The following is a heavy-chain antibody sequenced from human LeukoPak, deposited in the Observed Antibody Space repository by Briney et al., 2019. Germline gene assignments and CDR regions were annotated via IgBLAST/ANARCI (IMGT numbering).Heavy chain of an antibody. CDR1: GFTFSSYA. CDR2: ISGSGGST. Sequence: GGSLRLSCAASGFTFSSYAMSWVRQAPGKGLEWVPAISGSGGSTYYADSVKGRFTISRDNSKNTLYLQMNSLRAEDTAVYYCATLGYSGYDEPDAFDIWGQGTMVTVSS. J-gene: IGHJ3*02. V-gene: IGHV3-23*01. CDR3: ATLGYSGYDEPDAFDI. D-gene: IGHD5-12*01.